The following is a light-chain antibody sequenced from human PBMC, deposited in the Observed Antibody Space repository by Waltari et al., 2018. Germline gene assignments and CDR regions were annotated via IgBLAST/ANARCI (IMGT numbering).Light chain of an antibody. J-gene: IGLJ3*02. CDR1: GPNIGTNT. CDR3: AAWDDSLNGWV. Sequence: QFVLTQPPSASETPGQRVTIYCSGSGPNIGTNTVNWFQQFPGTPPKLLIYSNNWRPSGVPDRFSGTKSGTSASLAISGLQSEDDGDYYCAAWDDSLNGWVFGGGTKLTVL. V-gene: IGLV1-44*01. CDR2: SNN.